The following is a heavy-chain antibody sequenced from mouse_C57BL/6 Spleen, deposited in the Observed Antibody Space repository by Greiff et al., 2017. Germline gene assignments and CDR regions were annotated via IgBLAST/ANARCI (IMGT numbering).Heavy chain of an antibody. Sequence: EVQLVESEGGLVQPGSSMKLSCTASGFTFSDYYMAWVRQVPEKGLEWVANINYDGSSTYYLDSLKSRFIISRDNAKNILYLQMSSLKSEDTATYYCAREITTRDYYAMDYWGQGTSVTVSS. V-gene: IGHV5-16*01. CDR2: INYDGSST. CDR1: GFTFSDYY. D-gene: IGHD1-1*01. J-gene: IGHJ4*01. CDR3: AREITTRDYYAMDY.